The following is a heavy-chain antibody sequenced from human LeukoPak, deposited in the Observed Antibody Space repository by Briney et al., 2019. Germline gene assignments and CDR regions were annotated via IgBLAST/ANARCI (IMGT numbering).Heavy chain of an antibody. CDR3: ARLEGSITIFGVLQGYFDY. CDR2: IYYSGST. Sequence: PSETLSLTCTVSGDSISSSSYYWGWIRQPPGKGLEWIGSIYYSGSTYYNPSLKSRVTISVDTSKNQFSLKLSSVTAADTAVYFCARLEGSITIFGVLQGYFDYWGQGTLVTVSS. D-gene: IGHD3-3*01. V-gene: IGHV4-39*01. J-gene: IGHJ4*02. CDR1: GDSISSSSYY.